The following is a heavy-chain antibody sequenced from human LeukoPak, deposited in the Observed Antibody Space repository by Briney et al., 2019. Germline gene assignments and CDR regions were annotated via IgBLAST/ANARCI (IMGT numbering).Heavy chain of an antibody. J-gene: IGHJ5*02. D-gene: IGHD1-26*01. Sequence: GGSLRLSCAASGFTFSNYGIHWVRQAPGKGLEWVAFVRSDGGIKYYADSVKGRFTISRDNTKKTVYLQMNSLRVEDTAVYYCAKSSGATLGWLDPWGQGTLVTVSS. V-gene: IGHV3-30*02. CDR1: GFTFSNYG. CDR2: VRSDGGIK. CDR3: AKSSGATLGWLDP.